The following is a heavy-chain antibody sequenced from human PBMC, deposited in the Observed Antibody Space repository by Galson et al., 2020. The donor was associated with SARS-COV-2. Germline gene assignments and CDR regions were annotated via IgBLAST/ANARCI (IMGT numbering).Heavy chain of an antibody. D-gene: IGHD1-1*01. J-gene: IGHJ4*02. V-gene: IGHV1-69*13. CDR2: FIHVFHTA. CDR3: VRGEVQTLDY. CDR1: GGTLSSSD. Sequence: SVKVSCKASGGTLSSSDVNWVRQAPGQGLEWLGGFIHVFHTATYAQKFQGRVKITADEPTTTAYMELTSLRSDDTAVYFCVRGEVQTLDYWGQGTLVTVSS.